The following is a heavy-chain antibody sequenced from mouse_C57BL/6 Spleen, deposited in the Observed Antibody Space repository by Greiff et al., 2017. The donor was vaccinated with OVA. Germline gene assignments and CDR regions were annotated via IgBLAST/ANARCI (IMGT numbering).Heavy chain of an antibody. CDR1: GYTFTEYT. D-gene: IGHD2-4*01. Sequence: VKLVESGAELVKPGASVKLSCKASGYTFTEYTIHWVKQRSGQGLEWIGWFYPGSGSIKYNEKFKDKATLTADKSSSTVYMELSRLTSEDSAVYFCARHEGDVYYDYYFDYWGQGTTLTVSS. CDR2: FYPGSGSI. CDR3: ARHEGDVYYDYYFDY. J-gene: IGHJ2*01. V-gene: IGHV1-62-2*01.